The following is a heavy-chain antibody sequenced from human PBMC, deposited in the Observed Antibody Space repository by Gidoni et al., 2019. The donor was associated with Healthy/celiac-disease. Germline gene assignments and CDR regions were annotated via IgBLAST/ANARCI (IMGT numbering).Heavy chain of an antibody. CDR2: INSDGSST. V-gene: IGHV3-74*01. CDR3: ARDVNSDYDFWSGYYHNINWFDP. Sequence: EVQLVESGGGLVQPGGSLRLSCAASGFTFSSYWMHWVRQAPGKGLVWVSRINSDGSSTSYADSVKGRFTISRDNAKNTLYLQMNSLRAEDTAVYYCARDVNSDYDFWSGYYHNINWFDPWGQGTLVTVSS. CDR1: GFTFSSYW. J-gene: IGHJ5*02. D-gene: IGHD3-3*01.